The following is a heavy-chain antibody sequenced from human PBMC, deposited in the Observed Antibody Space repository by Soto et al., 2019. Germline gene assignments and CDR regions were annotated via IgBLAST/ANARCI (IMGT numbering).Heavy chain of an antibody. CDR2: IYYSGST. CDR1: GGSISSGGYY. V-gene: IGHV4-30-4*01. J-gene: IGHJ3*02. CDR3: ARATEMLTFGGADALDI. Sequence: PSETLSLTCTFAGGSISSGGYYWSWIRQPPGKGLEWIGYIYYSGSTYYNPSLKSRVTISVDTSKNQFSLKLSSVTAADTAVYYCARATEMLTFGGADALDIWGQGTMVTVSS. D-gene: IGHD3-16*01.